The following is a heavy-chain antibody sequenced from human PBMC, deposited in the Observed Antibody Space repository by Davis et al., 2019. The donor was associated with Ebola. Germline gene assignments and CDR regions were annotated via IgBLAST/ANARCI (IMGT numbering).Heavy chain of an antibody. D-gene: IGHD2-2*01. J-gene: IGHJ4*02. CDR3: SADDY. Sequence: GESLKISCAASGFTFSGSAMHWVRQASGKGLEWVGRIRSKASSYATAYAASVKGRFTISRDDSKNTAYLQMNSLKTEDTAVYYCSADDYWGQGTLVTVSS. V-gene: IGHV3-73*01. CDR2: IRSKASSYAT. CDR1: GFTFSGSA.